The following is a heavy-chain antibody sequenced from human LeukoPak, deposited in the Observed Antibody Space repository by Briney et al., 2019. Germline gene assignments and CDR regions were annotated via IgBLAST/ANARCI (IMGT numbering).Heavy chain of an antibody. CDR2: INHSGST. D-gene: IGHD6-6*01. CDR1: GGSISSSNW. CDR3: ARGPGQLANYYYYGMDV. Sequence: SETLSLTCAVSGGSISSSNWWSWVRQPPGKGLEWIGEINHSGSTNYNPSLKSRVTISVDTSKNRFSLKLSSVTAADTAVYYCARGPGQLANYYYYGMDVWGQGTTVTVSS. V-gene: IGHV4-4*02. J-gene: IGHJ6*02.